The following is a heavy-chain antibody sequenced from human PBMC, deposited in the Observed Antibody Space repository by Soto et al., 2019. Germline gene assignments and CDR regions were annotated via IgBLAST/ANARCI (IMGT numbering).Heavy chain of an antibody. Sequence: GGSLRLSSGASGFTFSSYSMNWVRQAPGKGLEWISYINSDSSVTNYADSVKGRVTISRDNAKDSLYLQMNSLRDEDTAVYYCARDHSILGVLGYWGPGTLVTVSS. CDR2: INSDSSVT. V-gene: IGHV3-48*02. J-gene: IGHJ4*02. D-gene: IGHD1-26*01. CDR3: ARDHSILGVLGY. CDR1: GFTFSSYS.